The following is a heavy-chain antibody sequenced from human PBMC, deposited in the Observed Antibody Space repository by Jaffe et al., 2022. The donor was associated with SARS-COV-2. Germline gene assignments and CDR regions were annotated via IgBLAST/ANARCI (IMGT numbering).Heavy chain of an antibody. CDR2: MNPNSGNT. V-gene: IGHV1-8*01. D-gene: IGHD2-15*01. CDR1: GYTFTSYD. CDR3: ARVYPYCSGGSCYLVNYYYYYMDV. Sequence: QVQLVQSGAEVKKPGASVKVSCKASGYTFTSYDINWVRQATGQGLEWMGWMNPNSGNTGYAQKFQGRVTMTRNTSISTAYMELSSLRSEDTAVYYCARVYPYCSGGSCYLVNYYYYYMDVWGKGTTVTVSS. J-gene: IGHJ6*03.